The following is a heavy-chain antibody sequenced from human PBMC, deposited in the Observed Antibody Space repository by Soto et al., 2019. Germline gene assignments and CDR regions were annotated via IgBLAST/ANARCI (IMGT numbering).Heavy chain of an antibody. J-gene: IGHJ4*02. Sequence: GGSLRLSCAASGFTFSSYAMSWVRQAPGKGLEWVSAISGSGGSTYYADSVKGRFTISRDNSKNTLYLQMNSLRAEDTAVYYCAKESIRSRYSSSWYGDYWGQGTLVTVSS. V-gene: IGHV3-23*01. D-gene: IGHD6-13*01. CDR3: AKESIRSRYSSSWYGDY. CDR2: ISGSGGST. CDR1: GFTFSSYA.